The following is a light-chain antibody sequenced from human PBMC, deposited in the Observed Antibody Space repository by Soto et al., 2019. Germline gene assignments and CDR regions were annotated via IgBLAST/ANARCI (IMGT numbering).Light chain of an antibody. Sequence: VVMTQSPATLAVSPGETDTLSCRASQSLSGNLAWYQQKPGQAPRLLLFRASTRATGVPVRFSGSGSGTDFTLAISSLQPEDFATYYCQQFNNYPTFGQGTRLEIK. V-gene: IGKV3-15*01. J-gene: IGKJ5*01. CDR3: QQFNNYPT. CDR1: QSLSGN. CDR2: RAS.